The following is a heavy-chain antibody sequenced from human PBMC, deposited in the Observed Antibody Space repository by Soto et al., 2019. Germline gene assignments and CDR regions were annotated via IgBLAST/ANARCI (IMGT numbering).Heavy chain of an antibody. CDR3: ARLDSRLLWFGELSTLGDYGMDV. CDR2: IYPGDSDT. J-gene: IGHJ6*02. CDR1: GYSFTSYW. D-gene: IGHD3-10*01. V-gene: IGHV5-51*01. Sequence: CKGSGYSFTSYWIGWVRQMPGKGLEWMGIIYPGDSDTRYSPSFQGQVTISADKSISTAYLQWSSLKASDTAMYYCARLDSRLLWFGELSTLGDYGMDVWGQGTTVTVSS.